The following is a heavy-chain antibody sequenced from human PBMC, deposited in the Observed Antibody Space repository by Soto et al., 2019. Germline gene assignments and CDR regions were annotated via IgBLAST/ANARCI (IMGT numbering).Heavy chain of an antibody. CDR2: IYYSGST. Sequence: SETLSLTCTVSGGSISSGGYYWSWIRQHPGKGLEWIGYIYYSGSTYYNPSLKSRVTISVDTSKNQFSLKLSSVTAADTAVYYCERDDYYDSSGYGAWGQGTLVTVSS. V-gene: IGHV4-31*03. D-gene: IGHD3-22*01. J-gene: IGHJ5*02. CDR1: GGSISSGGYY. CDR3: ERDDYYDSSGYGA.